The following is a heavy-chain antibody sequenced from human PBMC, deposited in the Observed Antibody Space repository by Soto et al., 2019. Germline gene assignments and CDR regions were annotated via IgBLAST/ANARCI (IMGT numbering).Heavy chain of an antibody. CDR3: ARRTGLLRQKLHYYHYGMDV. CDR1: GGSISSTVYY. J-gene: IGHJ6*02. CDR2: IYYSGST. Sequence: SETMSLTCTVSGGSISSTVYYWGWIRQPPGKGLEWIGSIYYSGSTYYNPSLKSRVTISVDTSKNQFSLKLSSVTAADTAVYYCARRTGLLRQKLHYYHYGMDVWGPGTTVTVSS. V-gene: IGHV4-39*01. D-gene: IGHD2-15*01.